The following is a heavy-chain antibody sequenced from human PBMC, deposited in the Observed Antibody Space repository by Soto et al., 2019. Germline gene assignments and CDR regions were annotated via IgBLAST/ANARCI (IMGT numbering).Heavy chain of an antibody. CDR1: VDSISSYY. V-gene: IGHV4-59*01. Sequence: SETLSLTCSVSVDSISSYYWTWIRQSPGKGLEWVGYVFYSGATNYNPSLKSRVTISLDASKKQVSLRLTSATAADTAVYYCTRGLPSHFGYDSWGQGTLVTVSS. J-gene: IGHJ4*02. CDR3: TRGLPSHFGYDS. CDR2: VFYSGAT. D-gene: IGHD3-10*01.